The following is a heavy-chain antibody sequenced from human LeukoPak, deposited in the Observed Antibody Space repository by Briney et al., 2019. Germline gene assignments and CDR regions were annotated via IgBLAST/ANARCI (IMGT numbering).Heavy chain of an antibody. CDR1: GYAISSGYY. V-gene: IGHV4-38-2*02. CDR3: ARTYYYDSSGYYDY. CDR2: IYHSGST. Sequence: SETLSLTCTVSGYAISSGYYWGWIRQPPGKGLEWIGSIYHSGSTYYNPSLKSRVTISVDTSMNQFSLKLSSVTAADTAAYDCARTYYYDSSGYYDYWGQGTLVTVSS. D-gene: IGHD3-22*01. J-gene: IGHJ4*02.